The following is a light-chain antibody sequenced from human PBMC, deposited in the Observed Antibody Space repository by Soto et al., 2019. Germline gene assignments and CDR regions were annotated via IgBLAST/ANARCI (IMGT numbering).Light chain of an antibody. CDR1: SSDIGAYNY. CDR2: EVS. J-gene: IGLJ2*01. V-gene: IGLV2-14*01. Sequence: QSALTQPASVSGSPGQSITISCSGTSSDIGAYNYVSWYQQHPGKAPKLMIYEVSNRPSGVSSRFSGSKSGNTASLTISGLQAEDEADNYCSSYTSSSTRVFGGGTKLTVL. CDR3: SSYTSSSTRV.